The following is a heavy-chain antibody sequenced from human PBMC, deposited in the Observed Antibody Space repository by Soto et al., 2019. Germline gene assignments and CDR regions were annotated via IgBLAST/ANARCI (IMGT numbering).Heavy chain of an antibody. CDR1: GGSISSGDYY. J-gene: IGHJ6*02. CDR2: IYYSGST. Sequence: SETLSLTCTVSGGSISSGDYYWSWIRQPPGKGLEWIGYIYYSGSTYYNPSLKSRVTISVDTSKNQFPLKLSSVTAADTAVYYCAREELEPTIGDDYYYYGMDVWGQGTTVTVSS. D-gene: IGHD1-1*01. V-gene: IGHV4-30-4*01. CDR3: AREELEPTIGDDYYYYGMDV.